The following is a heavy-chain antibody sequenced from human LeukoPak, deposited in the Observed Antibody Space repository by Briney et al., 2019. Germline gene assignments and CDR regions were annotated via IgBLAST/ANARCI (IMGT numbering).Heavy chain of an antibody. J-gene: IGHJ4*02. D-gene: IGHD6-19*01. Sequence: PGGSLRLSCAASGFTFRNYGMHWVRQVPGKGLEWVAVISYDGSNKYYADSVKGRFTISRDNSKNSLYLQMNSLRAEDTAVYYCAGHSGTRGVFDYWGQGTLVTVSS. V-gene: IGHV3-30*03. CDR1: GFTFRNYG. CDR2: ISYDGSNK. CDR3: AGHSGTRGVFDY.